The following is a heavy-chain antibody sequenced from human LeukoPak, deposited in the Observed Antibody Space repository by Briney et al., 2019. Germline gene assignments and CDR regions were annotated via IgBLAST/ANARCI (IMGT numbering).Heavy chain of an antibody. J-gene: IGHJ6*03. D-gene: IGHD6-19*01. CDR1: GLTVRANS. Sequence: GGPLKLPCKVSGLTVRANSMTWVGKPQGKGLKWLAKIKQDGSEKYYVDSVKGRFTISRDNAKNSLYLQMNSLRAEDTAVYYCAREARRSSGWYYYYYYMDVWGKGTTVTVSS. CDR3: AREARRSSGWYYYYYYMDV. CDR2: IKQDGSEK. V-gene: IGHV3-7*01.